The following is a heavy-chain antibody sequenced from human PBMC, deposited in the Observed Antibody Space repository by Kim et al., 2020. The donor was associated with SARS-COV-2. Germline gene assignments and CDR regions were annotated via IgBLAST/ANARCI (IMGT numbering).Heavy chain of an antibody. CDR3: AKGKLRGDSSRFIDY. D-gene: IGHD6-19*01. Sequence: DSVKGRITISRYNSKNTLYLQMNSLRAEDTAVYYCAKGKLRGDSSRFIDYWGQGTPVPVSS. J-gene: IGHJ4*02. V-gene: IGHV3-30*02.